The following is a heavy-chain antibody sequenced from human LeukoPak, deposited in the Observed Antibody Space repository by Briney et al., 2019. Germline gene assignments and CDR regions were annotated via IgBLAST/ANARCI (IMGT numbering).Heavy chain of an antibody. D-gene: IGHD3-10*01. V-gene: IGHV3-30*03. CDR2: ISYDGSNK. CDR1: GFTFSSYG. Sequence: GGSLRLSCAASGFTFSSYGMHWVRQAPGKGLEWVAVISYDGSNKYYADSVKGRFTISRDNSRNTLYLQMNSLRAEDTAVYYCARSVREWFGELGPWGQGTLVTVSS. J-gene: IGHJ5*02. CDR3: ARSVREWFGELGP.